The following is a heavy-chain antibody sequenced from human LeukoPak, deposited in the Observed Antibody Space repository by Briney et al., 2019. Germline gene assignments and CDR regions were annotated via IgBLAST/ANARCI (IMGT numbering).Heavy chain of an antibody. CDR3: ARRPITMVRGVIRRHREFDY. Sequence: GGSLRLSCAASGFTVSSNYMSWVRQAPGKGLEWVSVIYSGGSTYYADSVKGRFTISRDNSKNTLYLQMNSLRAEDTAVYYCARRPITMVRGVIRRHREFDYWGQGTLVTVSS. CDR2: IYSGGST. D-gene: IGHD3-10*01. J-gene: IGHJ4*02. CDR1: GFTVSSNY. V-gene: IGHV3-66*04.